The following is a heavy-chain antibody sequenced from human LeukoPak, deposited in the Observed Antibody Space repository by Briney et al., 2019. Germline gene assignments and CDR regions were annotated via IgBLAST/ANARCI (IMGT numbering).Heavy chain of an antibody. CDR1: GFTFSSYA. CDR2: ISGSGGST. Sequence: HHGGSLRLSCAASGFTFSSYAMSWVRQAPGKGLGWVSAISGSGGSTYYADSVKGRFTISRDNSKNTLYLQMNSLRAEDTAVYYCAKDNSYDSTPRGGFDPWGQGTLVTVSS. V-gene: IGHV3-23*01. J-gene: IGHJ5*02. CDR3: AKDNSYDSTPRGGFDP. D-gene: IGHD3-22*01.